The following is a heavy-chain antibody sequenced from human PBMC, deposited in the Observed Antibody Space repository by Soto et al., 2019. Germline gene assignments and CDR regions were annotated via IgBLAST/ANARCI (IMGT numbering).Heavy chain of an antibody. Sequence: SLRLSCAASGFTFSSYGMHWVRQAPGKGLEWVAVISYDGSNKYYADSVKGRFTITRDNSKNTLYLQMNSLRAEDTAVYYCAKRGMDVWGQGTTVTVSS. CDR1: GFTFSSYG. CDR3: AKRGMDV. V-gene: IGHV3-30*18. J-gene: IGHJ6*02. CDR2: ISYDGSNK.